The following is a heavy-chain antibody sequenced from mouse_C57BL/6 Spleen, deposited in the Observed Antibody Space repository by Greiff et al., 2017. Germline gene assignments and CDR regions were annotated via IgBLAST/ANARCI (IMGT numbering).Heavy chain of an antibody. Sequence: QVQLKESGPELVKPGASVKISCKASGYAFSSSWMNWVKQRPGKGLEWIGRIYPGDGDTNYNGKFKGKATLTADKSSSTAYMQLSSLTSEDSAVYYCARGGLRRTLYYFDYWGQGTTLTVSS. CDR1: GYAFSSSW. D-gene: IGHD2-2*01. CDR3: ARGGLRRTLYYFDY. J-gene: IGHJ2*01. CDR2: IYPGDGDT. V-gene: IGHV1-82*01.